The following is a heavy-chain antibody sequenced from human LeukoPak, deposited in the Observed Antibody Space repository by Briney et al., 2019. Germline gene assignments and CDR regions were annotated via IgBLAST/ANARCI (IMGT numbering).Heavy chain of an antibody. CDR1: GDTFSSYA. Sequence: GASVKVSCKASGDTFSSYAISWVRQAPGQGLEWMGRIIPIFGIANYAQKFQGRVTITADKSTSTAYMELSSLRSEDTAVYYCARNIAVAGTEWFDPWGQGTLVTVSS. D-gene: IGHD6-19*01. CDR3: ARNIAVAGTEWFDP. V-gene: IGHV1-69*04. J-gene: IGHJ5*02. CDR2: IIPIFGIA.